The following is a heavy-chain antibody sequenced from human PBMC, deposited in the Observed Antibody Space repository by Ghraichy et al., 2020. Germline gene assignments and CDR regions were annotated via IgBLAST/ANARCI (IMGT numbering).Heavy chain of an antibody. Sequence: GGSLRLSCVGSGFTFSSYSMNWVRQSPGKGLEWVSYITSSSRTIFYADSVKGRFTISRDNAQNSLYLQMNSLRDEDTAIYYCARGSRVVRFYYYDGMDVWGQGTTVTV. D-gene: IGHD4-23*01. CDR3: ARGSRVVRFYYYDGMDV. CDR1: GFTFSSYS. J-gene: IGHJ6*02. CDR2: ITSSSRTI. V-gene: IGHV3-48*02.